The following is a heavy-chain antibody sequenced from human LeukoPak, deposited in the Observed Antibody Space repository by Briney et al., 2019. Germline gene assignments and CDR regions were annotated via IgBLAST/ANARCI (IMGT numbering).Heavy chain of an antibody. Sequence: PGGSLRLSCAASGFTVSSNYMSWVRQAPGKGLEWVSVIYGGGSTYYADSVKGRFTISRDNSKNTLYLQMNSLRAEDTAVYYCAREGRDYYGSGSYSDAFDIWGQGTMVTVSS. V-gene: IGHV3-53*01. CDR2: IYGGGST. D-gene: IGHD3-10*01. CDR3: AREGRDYYGSGSYSDAFDI. J-gene: IGHJ3*02. CDR1: GFTVSSNY.